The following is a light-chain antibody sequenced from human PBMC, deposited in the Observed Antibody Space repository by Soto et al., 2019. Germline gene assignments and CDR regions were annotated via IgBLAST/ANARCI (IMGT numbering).Light chain of an antibody. Sequence: DIQMTQSTSSLSACVGDRVTITCRASQSITSYLNWYQQKPGKAPKLLIYAASSLQSGVPSRFIGIGSGTDFTLTISSMQPEDFATYYCQHSYSIPTFGQGTRLEIK. CDR2: AAS. V-gene: IGKV1-39*01. J-gene: IGKJ5*01. CDR3: QHSYSIPT. CDR1: QSITSY.